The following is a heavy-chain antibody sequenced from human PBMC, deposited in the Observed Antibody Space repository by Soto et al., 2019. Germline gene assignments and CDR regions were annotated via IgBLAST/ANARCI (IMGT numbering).Heavy chain of an antibody. CDR3: ARQSTYSCDF. Sequence: PGESLKISCKGVGYRLDAAWIGWVRQMPGKGLEWMGIIKPGGSDLRYSPSFRGQVTISADAAVNTAYLQWDSLKASDTAMYYCARQSTYSCDFWGQGTLVTVSS. D-gene: IGHD4-4*01. J-gene: IGHJ4*02. V-gene: IGHV5-51*01. CDR1: GYRLDAAW. CDR2: IKPGGSDL.